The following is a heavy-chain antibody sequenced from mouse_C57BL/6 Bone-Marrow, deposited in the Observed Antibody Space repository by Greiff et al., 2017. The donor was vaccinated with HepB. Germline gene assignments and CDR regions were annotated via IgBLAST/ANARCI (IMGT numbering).Heavy chain of an antibody. J-gene: IGHJ4*01. Sequence: VQLQQPGAELVKPGASVKLSCKASGYTFTSYWMQWVKQRPGQGLEWIGEIDPSDSYTNYNQKFKGNATLTVDPSSSTAYMQLSSLTSEDSAVYYCARHPIYYDYDGEAMDYWGQGTSVTVSS. V-gene: IGHV1-50*01. D-gene: IGHD2-4*01. CDR3: ARHPIYYDYDGEAMDY. CDR2: IDPSDSYT. CDR1: GYTFTSYW.